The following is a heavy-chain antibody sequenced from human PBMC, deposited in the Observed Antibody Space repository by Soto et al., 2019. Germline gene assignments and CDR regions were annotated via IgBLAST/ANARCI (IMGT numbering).Heavy chain of an antibody. CDR3: ARWPTVTKGYYYYGMDV. D-gene: IGHD4-17*01. V-gene: IGHV1-3*01. J-gene: IGHJ6*02. CDR2: INAGNGNT. CDR1: GYTFTSYA. Sequence: QVQLVQSGAEVKKPGASVKVSCKASGYTFTSYAMHWVRQAPGQRLEWMGWINAGNGNTKYSQKFQGRVTITRDTSASTAYMELSSLRSEDTAVYYCARWPTVTKGYYYYGMDVWGQGTTVTVSS.